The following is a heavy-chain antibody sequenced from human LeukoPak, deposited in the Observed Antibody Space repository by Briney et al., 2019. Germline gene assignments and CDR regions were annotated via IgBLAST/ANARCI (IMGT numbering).Heavy chain of an antibody. CDR3: TRDRALRYFDWLSQGPSNYYYGMDV. CDR2: ISSSSSYT. J-gene: IGHJ6*02. D-gene: IGHD3-9*01. Sequence: KPGGSLRLSCAASGFTFSDYYMSWIRQAPGKGLEWVSYISSSSSYTNYADSVKGRFTISRDNAKNSLYLQMNSLRAEDTAVYYCTRDRALRYFDWLSQGPSNYYYGMDVWGQGTTVTVSS. V-gene: IGHV3-11*05. CDR1: GFTFSDYY.